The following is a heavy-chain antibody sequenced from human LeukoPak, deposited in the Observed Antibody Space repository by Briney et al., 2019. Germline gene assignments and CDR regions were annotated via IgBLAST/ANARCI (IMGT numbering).Heavy chain of an antibody. Sequence: ASVKVSCKASGYTFTIYGISWVRQAPGQGLEWMGWISAYNGNTNYTQKLQGRVTMTTDTSTSTAYMELRSLRSDDTAVYYCARDHIPLYSSGWYRFLTGDYYYYYMDVWGKGTTVTVSS. J-gene: IGHJ6*03. D-gene: IGHD6-19*01. CDR1: GYTFTIYG. CDR3: ARDHIPLYSSGWYRFLTGDYYYYYMDV. CDR2: ISAYNGNT. V-gene: IGHV1-18*01.